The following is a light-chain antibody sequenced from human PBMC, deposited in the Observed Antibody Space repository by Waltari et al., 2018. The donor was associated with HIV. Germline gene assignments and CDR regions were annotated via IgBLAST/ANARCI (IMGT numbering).Light chain of an antibody. CDR1: NSNIGSNF. J-gene: IGLJ1*01. CDR3: ASWDDGLRGHV. CDR2: RNN. V-gene: IGLV1-47*01. Sequence: QSGLTQPPSASGTPGQRLSISCAGNNSNIGSNFVFWYRQIPVAAPTLLVYRNNQRHSGAGVRVSGSSAGASAALVISGLRVEDEADYYCASWDDGLRGHVFGSGTTVSV.